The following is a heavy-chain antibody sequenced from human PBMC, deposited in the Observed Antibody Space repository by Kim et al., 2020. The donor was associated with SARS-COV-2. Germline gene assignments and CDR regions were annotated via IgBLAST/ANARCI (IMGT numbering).Heavy chain of an antibody. CDR3: ARRQYYDSLFDP. D-gene: IGHD3-22*01. CDR2: IYPQNSDT. CDR1: GGMFTNYW. J-gene: IGHJ5*02. V-gene: IGHV5-51*01. Sequence: GESLKISCKGSGGMFTNYWIGWVRQVPGKGLEWMGIIYPQNSDTQYSPSFQGQVTISVDKSISTAYLQWTSLKASDTAMYFCARRQYYDSLFDPWGQGTLVTVSS.